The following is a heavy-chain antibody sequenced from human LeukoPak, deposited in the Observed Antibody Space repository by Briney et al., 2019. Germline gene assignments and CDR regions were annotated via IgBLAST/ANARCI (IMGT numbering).Heavy chain of an antibody. J-gene: IGHJ6*03. V-gene: IGHV5-51*01. CDR2: IYPADSET. D-gene: IGHD3-22*01. CDR3: ARHKRPDYHDSSGYYYYHYMDV. CDR1: GSSFNSYW. Sequence: GACLKISCKGSGSSFNSYWIGWVRQMPGKGLEWMGIIYPADSETRYSPSFQGLVTISVDKSIDTAYLQWSSLKASDTAIYYCARHKRPDYHDSSGYYYYHYMDVWGKGTAVTVSS.